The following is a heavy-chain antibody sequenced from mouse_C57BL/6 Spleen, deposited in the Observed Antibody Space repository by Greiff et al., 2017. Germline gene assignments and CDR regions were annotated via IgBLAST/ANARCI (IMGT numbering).Heavy chain of an antibody. J-gene: IGHJ2*01. CDR1: FTFTDYY. V-gene: IGHV7-3*01. CDR2: IRNKANGYTT. Sequence: DVMLVESGGGLVQPGGFTFTDYYMSWVRQPPGKALEWLGFIRNKANGYTTEYSASVKGRFTISRDNSQSILYLQMNALRAEASATYYCARYSPGGYSDYWGQGTTLTVSS. CDR3: ARYSPGGYSDY.